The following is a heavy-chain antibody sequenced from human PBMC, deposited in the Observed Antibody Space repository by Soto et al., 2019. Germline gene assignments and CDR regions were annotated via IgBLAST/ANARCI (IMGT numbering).Heavy chain of an antibody. J-gene: IGHJ4*02. CDR1: GGTFSSYT. D-gene: IGHD2-15*01. CDR2: IIPILGIA. CDR3: ARDLRVAATSGLDY. V-gene: IGHV1-69*04. Sequence: SVKVSCKASGGTFSSYTISWVRQAPGQGLEWMGRIIPILGIANYAQKFQGRVTITADKSTSTAYMELSSLRSEDTAVYYCARDLRVAATSGLDYWGQGTLVTVSS.